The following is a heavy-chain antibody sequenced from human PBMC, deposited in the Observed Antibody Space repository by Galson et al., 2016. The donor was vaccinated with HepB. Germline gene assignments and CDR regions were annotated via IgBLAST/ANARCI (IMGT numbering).Heavy chain of an antibody. CDR2: IYHSGNA. J-gene: IGHJ4*02. D-gene: IGHD3-16*01. Sequence: TLSLTCTVSGGSISSGGYYWSWIRHHPGEGLEWIGYIYHSGNAYYNASLESRVTISVDTSKNQFFLKLTSLTAADTAVYFCARGGRKGLWGYYFDYWGQGTLVTVSS. CDR3: ARGGRKGLWGYYFDY. CDR1: GGSISSGGYY. V-gene: IGHV4-31*03.